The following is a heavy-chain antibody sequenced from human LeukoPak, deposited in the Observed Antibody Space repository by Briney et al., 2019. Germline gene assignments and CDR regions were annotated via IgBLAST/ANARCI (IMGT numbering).Heavy chain of an antibody. CDR2: ISGSGGST. CDR1: GFTFSSYA. Sequence: TGGSLRLSCAASGFTFSSYAMSWVRQAPGKGLEWVSAISGSGGSTYYADSVKGRFTISRDNSKNTLYLQMSSLRAEDTAVYYCAKGSYYYDIPNWFDPWGQGTLVTVSS. CDR3: AKGSYYYDIPNWFDP. V-gene: IGHV3-23*01. J-gene: IGHJ5*02. D-gene: IGHD3-22*01.